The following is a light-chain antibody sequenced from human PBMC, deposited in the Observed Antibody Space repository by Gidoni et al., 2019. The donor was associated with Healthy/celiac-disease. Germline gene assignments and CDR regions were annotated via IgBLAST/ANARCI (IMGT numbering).Light chain of an antibody. CDR2: YDS. CDR1: NIGIKS. CDR3: QVWDSSSDHVV. V-gene: IGLV3-21*04. J-gene: IGLJ2*01. Sequence: YVLTQPPSVSVAPGKTARITCGGNNIGIKSVHWYQQKPGQAPVLVIYYDSDRPSGIPERFSGSNSGNTATLTISRVEAGDEADYYCQVWDSSSDHVVFGGGTKLTVL.